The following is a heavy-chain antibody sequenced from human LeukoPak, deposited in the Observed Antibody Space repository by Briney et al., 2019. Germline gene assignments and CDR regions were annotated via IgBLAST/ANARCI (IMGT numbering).Heavy chain of an antibody. CDR1: GYTFTSYD. CDR2: ISAYNGNT. J-gene: IGHJ4*02. V-gene: IGHV1-18*01. D-gene: IGHD2-15*01. Sequence: ASVKVSCKASGYTFTSYDINWVRQAPGQGLEWMGWISAYNGNTNYAQKLQGRVTMTTDTSTSTAYMELRSLRSDDTAVYYCARVSMVVAAISDFDYWGQGTLVTVPS. CDR3: ARVSMVVAAISDFDY.